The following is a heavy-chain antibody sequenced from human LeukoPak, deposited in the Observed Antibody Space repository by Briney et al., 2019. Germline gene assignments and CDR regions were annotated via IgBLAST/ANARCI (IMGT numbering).Heavy chain of an antibody. D-gene: IGHD2-15*01. V-gene: IGHV1-69*13. CDR2: IIPIFGTA. J-gene: IGHJ4*02. Sequence: GASVKVSCKASGGTFSSYAISWVRQAPGQGLEWMGGIIPIFGTANYAQKFQGRVTITADESTSTAYMELSSLRSEDTAVYYCAIEVVAAHFDYWGQGTLVTVSS. CDR1: GGTFSSYA. CDR3: AIEVVAAHFDY.